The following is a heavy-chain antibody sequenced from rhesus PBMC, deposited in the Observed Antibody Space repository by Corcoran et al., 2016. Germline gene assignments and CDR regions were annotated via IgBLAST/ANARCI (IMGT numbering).Heavy chain of an antibody. CDR2: IIGSGGKT. V-gene: IGHV4S11*01. J-gene: IGHJ5-1*01. CDR3: ARTSLGD. Sequence: QVQLQESGPGLVKPLETLSLICAVSGGSISSIYWSWIRLAPGKGLEWIGYIIGSGGKTNNNPTLKSRVTRSGDTSKNHLSLKLSSVTAADTAVYYCARTSLGDWGPGVLVTVAS. D-gene: IGHD7-45*01. CDR1: GGSISSIY.